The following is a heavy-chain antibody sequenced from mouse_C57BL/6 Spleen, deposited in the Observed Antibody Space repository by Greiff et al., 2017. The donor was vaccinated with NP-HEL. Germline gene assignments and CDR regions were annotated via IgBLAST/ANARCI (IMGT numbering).Heavy chain of an antibody. Sequence: VQLQQPGAELVKPGASVKLSCKASGYTFTSYWLHWVKQRPGQGLEWIGMIHPNSGSTNYNEKFKSKATLTVDKSSSTAYMQLSSLTSEDSAVYYCARGGPYYDYDWFAYWGQGTLVTVSA. CDR2: IHPNSGST. CDR3: ARGGPYYDYDWFAY. V-gene: IGHV1-64*01. CDR1: GYTFTSYW. J-gene: IGHJ3*01. D-gene: IGHD2-4*01.